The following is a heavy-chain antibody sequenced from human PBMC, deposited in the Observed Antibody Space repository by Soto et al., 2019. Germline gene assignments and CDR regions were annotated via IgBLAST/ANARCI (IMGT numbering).Heavy chain of an antibody. D-gene: IGHD2-2*01. Sequence: GGSLRLSCAASGFTFSCYAMSWVRQTPGKGLEWVSAITDSGGSTFYADSVKGRFTISRDNSKNTLYLQMNTLGAEDTAVYYCAKGSSSSRPYYFDYWGQATLVTV. J-gene: IGHJ4*02. V-gene: IGHV3-23*01. CDR3: AKGSSSSRPYYFDY. CDR1: GFTFSCYA. CDR2: ITDSGGST.